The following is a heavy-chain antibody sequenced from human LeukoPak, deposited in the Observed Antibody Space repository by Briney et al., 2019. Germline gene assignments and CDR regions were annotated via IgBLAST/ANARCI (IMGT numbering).Heavy chain of an antibody. D-gene: IGHD4-17*01. J-gene: IGHJ6*04. CDR2: IYTSGST. V-gene: IGHV4-61*02. CDR3: ARDDRYGDFHLV. Sequence: PSETLSLTCTFSGGSISSGSYYWSWIRQPAGKGLEWIGRIYTSGSTNYNPSLKSRVTISVDTSKNQFSLKLSSVTAADTAVYYCARDDRYGDFHLVWGKGTTVTVSS. CDR1: GGSISSGSYY.